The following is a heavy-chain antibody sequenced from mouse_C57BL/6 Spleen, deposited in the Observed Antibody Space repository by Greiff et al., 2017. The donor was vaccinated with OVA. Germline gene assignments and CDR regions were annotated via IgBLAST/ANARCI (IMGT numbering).Heavy chain of an antibody. CDR1: GFPFSDYG. V-gene: IGHV5-17*01. CDR2: ISSGSSTI. J-gene: IGHJ4*01. CDR3: ARHLTGNYAMDY. Sequence: EVHLVGSGGGLVKPGGSLKLSCPASGFPFSDYGMHWVRQAPEKGLGWVAYISSGSSTIYYADTVKGRFTISRDNAKNTLFLQMTSLRSEDTAMYYCARHLTGNYAMDYWGQGTSVTVSS. D-gene: IGHD4-1*01.